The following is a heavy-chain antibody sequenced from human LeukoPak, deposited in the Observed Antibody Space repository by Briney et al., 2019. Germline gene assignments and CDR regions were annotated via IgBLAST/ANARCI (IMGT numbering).Heavy chain of an antibody. Sequence: PGGSPRLSCAASGFTFSGYSMNWVRQAPGKGLEWVSSISSSSSYIYYADSVKGRFTISRDNAKNSLYLQMNSLRAEDTAVYYCARDPRGSGWFDYWGQGTLVTVSS. CDR2: ISSSSSYI. V-gene: IGHV3-21*01. CDR1: GFTFSGYS. D-gene: IGHD6-19*01. CDR3: ARDPRGSGWFDY. J-gene: IGHJ4*02.